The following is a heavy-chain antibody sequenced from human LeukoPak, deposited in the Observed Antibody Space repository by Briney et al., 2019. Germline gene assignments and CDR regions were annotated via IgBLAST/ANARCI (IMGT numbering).Heavy chain of an antibody. J-gene: IGHJ3*02. CDR3: ARVERIAARRSFDI. Sequence: PSETLSLTCTVSGGSISTSSYYWSWIRQPPGKGLEWIGYIYYSGSTNYNPSLKSRVTISVDTSKNQFSLKLSSVTAADTAVYYCARVERIAARRSFDIWGQGTMVTVSS. CDR2: IYYSGST. CDR1: GGSISTSSYY. V-gene: IGHV4-61*01. D-gene: IGHD6-6*01.